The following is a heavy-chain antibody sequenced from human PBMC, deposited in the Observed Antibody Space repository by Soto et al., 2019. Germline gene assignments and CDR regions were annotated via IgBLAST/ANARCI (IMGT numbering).Heavy chain of an antibody. CDR2: ITRDGYNK. CDR3: TKSSGGSSSVGMDY. D-gene: IGHD6-6*01. Sequence: GGSLRLSCAVSGFIFKNYALNWVRQAPGKGLEWVASITRDGYNKYYADSVKGRLTIPRDNSKNTLSLQMTALRVEDSSVYYCTKSSGGSSSVGMDYWGPGTLVTVSS. CDR1: GFIFKNYA. V-gene: IGHV3-30*04. J-gene: IGHJ4*02.